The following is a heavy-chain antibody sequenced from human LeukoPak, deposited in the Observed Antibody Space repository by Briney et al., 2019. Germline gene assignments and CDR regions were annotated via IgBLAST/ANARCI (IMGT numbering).Heavy chain of an antibody. Sequence: GGSLRLSCAASGFTFSSYAMSWVRQAPGKGLEWVSAISGSGGSTYYADSVKGRFTISRDNSKNTLYLQMNSLRVEDTAVYYCAKGPLRTINYFDYWGQGTLVTVSS. V-gene: IGHV3-23*01. CDR2: ISGSGGST. CDR1: GFTFSSYA. J-gene: IGHJ4*02. D-gene: IGHD5-12*01. CDR3: AKGPLRTINYFDY.